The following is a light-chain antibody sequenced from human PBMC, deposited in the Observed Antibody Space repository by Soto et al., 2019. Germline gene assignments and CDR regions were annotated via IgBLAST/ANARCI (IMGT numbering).Light chain of an antibody. Sequence: DIGLTQTPLCVLVNSGQLGSISYRPGRSLLHSKGYNYLDWYLQKPGQCPQLLIFLSSNRASGVPDRFSGSGSGTDFTLKISRVEAEDVGVYYCMQALQTPWTFGQGTKVDI. CDR3: MQALQTPWT. J-gene: IGKJ1*01. CDR2: LSS. V-gene: IGKV2-28*01. CDR1: RSLLHSKGYNY.